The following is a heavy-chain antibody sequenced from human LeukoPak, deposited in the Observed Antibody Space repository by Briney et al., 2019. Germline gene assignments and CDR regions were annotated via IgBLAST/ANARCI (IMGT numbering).Heavy chain of an antibody. CDR2: ISGSGVST. V-gene: IGHV3-23*01. CDR1: GFTFSSYG. D-gene: IGHD3-10*02. J-gene: IGHJ6*04. Sequence: GGSLRLSCAASGFTFSSYGMSWVRQAPGKGLEWVSAISGSGVSTYYADFVKGRFTISRDNSKNILYLQMNSLRAGDTAVYYCAELGITMIGGVWGKGTTVTISS. CDR3: AELGITMIGGV.